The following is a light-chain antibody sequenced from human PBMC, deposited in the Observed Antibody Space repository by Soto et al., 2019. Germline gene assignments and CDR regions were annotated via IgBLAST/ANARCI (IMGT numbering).Light chain of an antibody. CDR1: QSGTSSY. CDR3: HQCASSPFT. J-gene: IGKJ3*01. V-gene: IGKV3-20*01. Sequence: VLTQSPGTLSLSPGERATLSCRASQSGTSSYLAWYQQKPGQAPRLLIHGASSRATGVPDRFSGSGSGTDFTLTISRLEPEDFAVYYCHQCASSPFTFGPGTKVEIK. CDR2: GAS.